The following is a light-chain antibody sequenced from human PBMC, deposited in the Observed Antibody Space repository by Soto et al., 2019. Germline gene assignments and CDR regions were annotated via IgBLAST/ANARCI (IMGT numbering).Light chain of an antibody. CDR1: QSVSGW. J-gene: IGKJ1*01. Sequence: DIQMTQSPSTLSASVGDTVTVXXXASQSVSGWLAWYQQKPGEAPKLLIYDASALPRGVPSRFSGSGSGTEFTLTVSSLQPDDFATYYCQHYNSYSEAFGQGTKVDIK. V-gene: IGKV1-5*01. CDR2: DAS. CDR3: QHYNSYSEA.